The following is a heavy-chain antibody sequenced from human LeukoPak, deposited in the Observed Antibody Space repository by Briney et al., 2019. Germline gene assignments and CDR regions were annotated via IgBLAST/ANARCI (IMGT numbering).Heavy chain of an antibody. V-gene: IGHV3-33*01. J-gene: IGHJ4*02. D-gene: IGHD3-10*01. CDR3: ARDGGLSARITMVRGVYFDY. Sequence: GGSLRLSCAASGFTFSSYGMHWVRQAPGKGLEWVAVIWYDGSNKYYADSVKGRFTISRDNSKNTLYLQMNSLRAEDTAVYYCARDGGLSARITMVRGVYFDYWGQGTLVTVSS. CDR2: IWYDGSNK. CDR1: GFTFSSYG.